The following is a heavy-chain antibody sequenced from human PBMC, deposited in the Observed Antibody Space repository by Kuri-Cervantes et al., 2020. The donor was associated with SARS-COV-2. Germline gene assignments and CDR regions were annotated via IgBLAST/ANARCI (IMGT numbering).Heavy chain of an antibody. J-gene: IGHJ5*02. CDR2: IYYSGST. CDR1: GGSISSYY. Sequence: SETLSLTCTVSGGSISSYYWSWIRQPAGKGLEWIGYIYYSGSTNYNPSLKSRVTISVDTSKNQFSLKLSSVTAADTAVYYCARDPNANHNNWFDPWDQGTLVTVSS. CDR3: ARDPNANHNNWFDP. D-gene: IGHD4/OR15-4a*01. V-gene: IGHV4-59*01.